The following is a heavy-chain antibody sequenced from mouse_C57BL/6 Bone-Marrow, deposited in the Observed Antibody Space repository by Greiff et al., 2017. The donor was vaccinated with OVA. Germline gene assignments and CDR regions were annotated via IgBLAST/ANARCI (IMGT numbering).Heavy chain of an antibody. CDR2: ISYDGSN. CDR1: GYSITSGYY. D-gene: IGHD4-1*01. V-gene: IGHV3-6*01. J-gene: IGHJ2*01. Sequence: ESGPGLVKPSQSLSLTCSVTGYSITSGYYWNWIRQFPGNKLEWMGYISYDGSNNYNPSLKNRISITRDPSKNQFFLKLNSVTTEDTATYYCARELLTGTDYWGQGTTLTVSS. CDR3: ARELLTGTDY.